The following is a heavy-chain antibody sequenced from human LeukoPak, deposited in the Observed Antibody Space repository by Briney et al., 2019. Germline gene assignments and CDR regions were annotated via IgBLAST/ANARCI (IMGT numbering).Heavy chain of an antibody. J-gene: IGHJ6*02. D-gene: IGHD5-24*01. CDR3: ARDDLQSVYYYGMDV. V-gene: IGHV3-7*01. CDR1: GFTFSSYW. CDR2: IKQDGSEK. Sequence: GXSLRLSCAASGFTFSSYWMSWVRQAPGKGLEWVANIKQDGSEKYYVDSVKGRFTISRDNAKNSLYLQMNSLRAEDTAVYYCARDDLQSVYYYGMDVWGQGTTVTVSS.